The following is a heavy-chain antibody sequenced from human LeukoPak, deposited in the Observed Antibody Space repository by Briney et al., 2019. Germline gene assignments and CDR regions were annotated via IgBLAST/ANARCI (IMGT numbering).Heavy chain of an antibody. D-gene: IGHD1-26*01. CDR3: ARKLYSDNSHDAFDI. CDR2: ISSSSTNI. V-gene: IGHV3-21*01. Sequence: GESLRLSCAASGFTFSSYTMNWVRQAPGKGPEWVSCISSSSTNIYYADSVKGRFTISRDNAKNSLYLQMNSLRAEDTAVYYCARKLYSDNSHDAFDIWGQGTMVIVSS. CDR1: GFTFSSYT. J-gene: IGHJ3*02.